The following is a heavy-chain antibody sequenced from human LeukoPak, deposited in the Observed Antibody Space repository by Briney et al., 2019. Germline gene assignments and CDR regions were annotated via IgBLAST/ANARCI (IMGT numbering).Heavy chain of an antibody. J-gene: IGHJ5*02. CDR3: ARDQESIAAAGTEFDP. Sequence: ASVKVSCKPSGYTFTSYGIIWVRQAPGQGLEWMGWFSAYNGNTNYAQKLQGRVTMTTDTSTSTAYMELRSLRSDDTAVYYCARDQESIAAAGTEFDPWGQGTLVTVSS. V-gene: IGHV1-18*01. CDR1: GYTFTSYG. CDR2: FSAYNGNT. D-gene: IGHD6-13*01.